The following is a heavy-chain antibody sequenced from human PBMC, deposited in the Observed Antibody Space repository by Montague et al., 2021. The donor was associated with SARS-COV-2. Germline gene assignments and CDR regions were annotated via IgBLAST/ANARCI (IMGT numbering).Heavy chain of an antibody. CDR1: GGSFSGYY. Sequence: SETLSLTCAVYGGSFSGYYWSWTRQPPGKGLEWIGEVNHSGSTNYNPSLKSRVTISVDTSENQFSLKLSSVTAADTAVYYCARTLLGYCSSTSCYGARPGYYFDYWGQGTLVTVSS. CDR2: VNHSGST. D-gene: IGHD2-2*01. CDR3: ARTLLGYCSSTSCYGARPGYYFDY. V-gene: IGHV4-34*01. J-gene: IGHJ4*02.